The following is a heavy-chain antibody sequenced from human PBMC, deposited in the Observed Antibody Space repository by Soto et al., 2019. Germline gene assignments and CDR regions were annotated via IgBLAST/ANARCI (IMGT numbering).Heavy chain of an antibody. J-gene: IGHJ4*02. CDR3: AGVGRGYGGGGIPDW. D-gene: IGHD5-12*01. V-gene: IGHV3-21*06. CDR2: ISRTSEDI. Sequence: EVQLVESGGGLVKPGGSLRLSCRASGFSFSSYTMSWVRQAPGKGLEWVSSISRTSEDIYYADSLKGRCDISRDNARNLVVLEVDGLRVEEGACYYCAGVGRGYGGGGIPDWWGQGTLVTVSS. CDR1: GFSFSSYT.